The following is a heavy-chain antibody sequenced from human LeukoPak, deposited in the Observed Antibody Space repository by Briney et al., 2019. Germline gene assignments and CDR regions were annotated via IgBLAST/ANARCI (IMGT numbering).Heavy chain of an antibody. CDR3: ARAYRSSWYANWFDP. Sequence: PSETLSLTCTVSGYSISSGYYWGWIRQPPGKGLEWIGSTYHSGSTYYNPSPKSRVTISVDTSKNQFSLKLSSVTAADTAVYFCARAYRSSWYANWFDPWGQGTLVTVSS. CDR2: TYHSGST. CDR1: GYSISSGYY. V-gene: IGHV4-38-2*02. D-gene: IGHD6-13*01. J-gene: IGHJ5*02.